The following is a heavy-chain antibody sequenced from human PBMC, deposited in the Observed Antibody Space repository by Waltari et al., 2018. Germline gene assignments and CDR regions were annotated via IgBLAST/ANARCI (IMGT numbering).Heavy chain of an antibody. V-gene: IGHV3-23*01. CDR2: ISGSGGST. CDR3: AKDLKGVGAFDI. J-gene: IGHJ3*02. Sequence: EVQLLASGGGLVQPGGSLRLSCAASGFTFSSYAMSWVSQAPGKGLEWVSAISGSGGSTYYADSVKGRFTISRDNSKNTLYLQMNSLRAEDTAVYYCAKDLKGVGAFDIWGQGTMVTVSS. CDR1: GFTFSSYA. D-gene: IGHD1-26*01.